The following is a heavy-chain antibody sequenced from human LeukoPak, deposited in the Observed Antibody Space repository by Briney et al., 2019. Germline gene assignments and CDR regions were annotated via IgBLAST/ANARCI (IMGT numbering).Heavy chain of an antibody. V-gene: IGHV4-61*02. CDR2: IYTSGST. CDR1: GGSISSGSYY. Sequence: SETLSLTCTVSGGSISSGSYYWSWIRQPAGKGLEWIGRIYTSGSTNYNPSLKSRVTISVDTSKNQFSLKLSSVTAADTAVYYCARDRASTFFDYWGQGTLVTASS. D-gene: IGHD2-2*01. CDR3: ARDRASTFFDY. J-gene: IGHJ4*02.